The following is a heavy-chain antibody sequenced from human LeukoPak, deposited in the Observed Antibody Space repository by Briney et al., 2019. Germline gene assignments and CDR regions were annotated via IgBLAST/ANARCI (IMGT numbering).Heavy chain of an antibody. CDR1: GGSFSDYY. V-gene: IGHV4-34*01. Sequence: SETLSLTCTVYGGSFSDYYWYWIRQPPAKGLEWIGEINHSGSTNYNPSPKSRVTISTDTPENQFSLKVTSVTAADTAVYYCARGDTYGSYFDLWGRGTLVTVSS. CDR2: INHSGST. CDR3: ARGDTYGSYFDL. D-gene: IGHD5-18*01. J-gene: IGHJ2*01.